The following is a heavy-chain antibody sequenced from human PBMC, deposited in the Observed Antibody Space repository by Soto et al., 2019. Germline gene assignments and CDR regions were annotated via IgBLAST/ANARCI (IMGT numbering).Heavy chain of an antibody. CDR1: GGSISSGGYY. Sequence: QVQLQESGRGLLKPSQTLSLNCTVSGGSISSGGYYWSWIRQHPGKGLEWIGYIYYSKSTYYIPSLNRPVTISMDTSKNQFSRELSSGTAADTAVYYWARSVFSWGQGTLVTVSS. V-gene: IGHV4-31*01. D-gene: IGHD3-10*02. CDR3: ARSVFS. CDR2: IYYSKST. J-gene: IGHJ5*02.